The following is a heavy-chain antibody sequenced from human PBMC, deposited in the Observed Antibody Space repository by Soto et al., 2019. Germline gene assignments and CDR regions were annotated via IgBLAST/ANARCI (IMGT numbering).Heavy chain of an antibody. CDR2: IIPISDTT. CDR1: GGTFSSYA. Sequence: QVQLVQSGAEVKKPGSSVKVSCKASGGTFSSYAISWVRQAPGQGLEWMGGIIPISDTTNYAQKFQGSVTMTADESTSTAYMELSSLRSEDTAVYYCARSQGSSTSLEIYYYYYYGMDVWGQGTTVTVSS. CDR3: ARSQGSSTSLEIYYYYYYGMDV. J-gene: IGHJ6*02. D-gene: IGHD2-2*01. V-gene: IGHV1-69*01.